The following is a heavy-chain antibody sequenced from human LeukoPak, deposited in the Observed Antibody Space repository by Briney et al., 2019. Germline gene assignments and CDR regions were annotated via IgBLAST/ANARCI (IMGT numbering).Heavy chain of an antibody. Sequence: SETLSLTCAVSGYSISSGYYWGWIRQPPGKGLEWIGSIYHSGSTYYNPSLKSRVTISVDTSKNQFSLKLSSVTAADTAVYYCARGYSYGYDYWGQGTLVTDSS. V-gene: IGHV4-38-2*01. CDR2: IYHSGST. D-gene: IGHD5-18*01. CDR1: GYSISSGYY. J-gene: IGHJ4*02. CDR3: ARGYSYGYDY.